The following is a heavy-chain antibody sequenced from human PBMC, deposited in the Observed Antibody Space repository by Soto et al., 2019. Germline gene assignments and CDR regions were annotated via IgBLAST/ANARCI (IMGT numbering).Heavy chain of an antibody. V-gene: IGHV1-69*08. J-gene: IGHJ5*02. Sequence: VQLVQSGAEVKQPGSSVKVSCKASGGTFSSYTISWVRQAPGQGLEWMGRIIPILGIANYAQKFQGRVTITADKSTSTAYMELSSLRSEDTAVYYCAREIVVVPAARKRGWFDPWGQGTLVTVSS. CDR3: AREIVVVPAARKRGWFDP. CDR1: GGTFSSYT. CDR2: IIPILGIA. D-gene: IGHD2-2*01.